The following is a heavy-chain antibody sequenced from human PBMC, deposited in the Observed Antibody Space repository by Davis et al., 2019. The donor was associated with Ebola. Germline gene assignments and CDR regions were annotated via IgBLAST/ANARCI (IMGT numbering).Heavy chain of an antibody. D-gene: IGHD5-18*01. V-gene: IGHV1-69*13. CDR1: GGTFSSYA. Sequence: AASVKVSCKASGGTFSSYAISWVRQAPGQGLEWMGGIIPIFGTANYAQKFQGRVTITADESTSTAYMELSSLRSDDTAVYYCARDADVDTAMVTYVMDVWGQGTTVTVSS. CDR2: IIPIFGTA. J-gene: IGHJ6*02. CDR3: ARDADVDTAMVTYVMDV.